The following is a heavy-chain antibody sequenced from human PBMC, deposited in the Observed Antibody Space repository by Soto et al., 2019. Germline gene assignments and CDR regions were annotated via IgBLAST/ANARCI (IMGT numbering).Heavy chain of an antibody. D-gene: IGHD3-9*01. V-gene: IGHV4-59*08. J-gene: IGHJ4*02. CDR3: ARLSYDILTGYYTGFDY. CDR1: GGSISSYY. CDR2: IYYSGST. Sequence: SETLSLTCTVSGGSISSYYWSWIRQPPGKGLEWIGYIYYSGSTNYNPSLKSRVTISVDTSKNQFSLKLSSVTAADTAVYYCARLSYDILTGYYTGFDYWGQGTLVTVSS.